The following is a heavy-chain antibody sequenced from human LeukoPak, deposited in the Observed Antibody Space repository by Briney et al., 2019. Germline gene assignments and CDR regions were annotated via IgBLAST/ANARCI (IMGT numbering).Heavy chain of an antibody. CDR3: AREDGGFDY. V-gene: IGHV3-53*01. CDR1: GFTFSDYY. D-gene: IGHD3-16*01. Sequence: PGGSLRLSCAASGFTFSDYYMSWIRQAPGKGLEWVSVIYSGGSTYYADSVKGRFTISRDNSKNTLYLQMNSLRAEDTAVYYCAREDGGFDYWGQGTLVTVSS. CDR2: IYSGGST. J-gene: IGHJ4*02.